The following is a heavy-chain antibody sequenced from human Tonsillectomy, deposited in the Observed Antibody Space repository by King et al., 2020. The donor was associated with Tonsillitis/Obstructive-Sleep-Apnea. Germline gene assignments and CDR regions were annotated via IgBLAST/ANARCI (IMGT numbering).Heavy chain of an antibody. CDR1: GFTFSSYW. V-gene: IGHV3-7*01. Sequence: VQLVESGGGLVQPGGSLRLSCAASGFTFSSYWMSWVRQAPGKGLEWVANINQVGREKQYVDSVEGRFTISRDNAKNSLSLQMSSLRAEDTAVYYCARDFTYFDFWSGGPTDYWGQGTLVTVSS. CDR2: INQVGREK. D-gene: IGHD3-3*01. CDR3: ARDFTYFDFWSGGPTDY. J-gene: IGHJ4*02.